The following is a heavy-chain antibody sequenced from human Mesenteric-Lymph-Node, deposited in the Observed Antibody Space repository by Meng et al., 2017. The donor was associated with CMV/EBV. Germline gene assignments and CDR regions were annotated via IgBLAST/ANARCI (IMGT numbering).Heavy chain of an antibody. J-gene: IGHJ4*02. CDR2: IIPVFGTP. CDR3: ARRNYDILTGAFDY. D-gene: IGHD3-9*01. Sequence: SGDSFTKYAITWVRQAPGQGLEWMGGIIPVFGTPNYAQKFQGRVTVTADDSTSTAYMESSGLTSDDTAVYYCARRNYDILTGAFDYWGQGTLVTVSS. V-gene: IGHV1-69*01. CDR1: GDSFTKYA.